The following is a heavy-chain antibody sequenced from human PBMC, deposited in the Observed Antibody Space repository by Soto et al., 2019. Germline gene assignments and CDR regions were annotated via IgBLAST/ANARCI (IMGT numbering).Heavy chain of an antibody. V-gene: IGHV3-72*01. CDR3: SRVDPSAKSHDY. J-gene: IGHJ4*02. Sequence: PGGSLRLSCTVSAVSEFSFSDQYMDWVRQAPGKGLEWVGRSRNRVNNLSTAYAASVQGRFTISRDESKNTVYLQMHSLKTDDTAVYYCSRVDPSAKSHDYWGQGTLVTVSS. CDR1: EFSFSDQY. CDR2: SRNRVNNLST. D-gene: IGHD2-15*01.